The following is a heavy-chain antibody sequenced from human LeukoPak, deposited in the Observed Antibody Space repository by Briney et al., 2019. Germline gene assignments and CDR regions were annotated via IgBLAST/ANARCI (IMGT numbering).Heavy chain of an antibody. Sequence: SETLSLTCTVSGGSISSSSYYWGWIRQPPGKGMEWIGSIYYSGSTYYNPSLKSRVTISVDTSKNQFSLKLSSVTAADTAVYYCARAAMATTHFDYWGQGTLVTVSS. CDR1: GGSISSSSYY. CDR3: ARAAMATTHFDY. CDR2: IYYSGST. J-gene: IGHJ4*02. D-gene: IGHD5-24*01. V-gene: IGHV4-39*07.